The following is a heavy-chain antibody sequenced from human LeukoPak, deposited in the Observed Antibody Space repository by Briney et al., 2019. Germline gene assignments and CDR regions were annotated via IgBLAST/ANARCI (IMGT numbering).Heavy chain of an antibody. J-gene: IGHJ4*02. D-gene: IGHD3-10*01. CDR1: GFTFSSYA. V-gene: IGHV3-23*01. CDR3: AKTYGSGAIFDY. Sequence: PGGSLRLSCAASGFTFSSYAMSWVRQAPGKGLEGVSAISGSGGSTYSADSVKGRFTISRDNSKNTLYPQMTSLRAEDTAVYYCAKTYGSGAIFDYWGQGTLVTVSS. CDR2: ISGSGGST.